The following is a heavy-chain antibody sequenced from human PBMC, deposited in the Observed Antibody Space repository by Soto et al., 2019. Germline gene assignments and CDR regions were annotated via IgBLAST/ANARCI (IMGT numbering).Heavy chain of an antibody. CDR3: ARDRAGSMVRGVIIEPGPSGY. V-gene: IGHV3-30-3*01. CDR2: ISYDGSNK. Sequence: GGSLRLCCAASGFTFSSYAMHWVRQAPGKGLEWVAVISYDGSNKYYADSVKGRFTISRDNSKNTLYLQMNSLRAEDTAVYYCARDRAGSMVRGVIIEPGPSGYWGQGTLVTVSS. CDR1: GFTFSSYA. D-gene: IGHD3-10*01. J-gene: IGHJ4*02.